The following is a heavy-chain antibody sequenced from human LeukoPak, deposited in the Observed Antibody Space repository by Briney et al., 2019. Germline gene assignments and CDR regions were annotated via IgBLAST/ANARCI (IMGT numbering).Heavy chain of an antibody. CDR3: ARIIVGATSDFDY. V-gene: IGHV1-69*04. Sequence: GASVKVSCKASGYTFTSYGISWVRQAPGQGLEWMGRIIPILGIANYAQKFQGRVTITADKSTSTAYMELSSLRSEDTAVYYCARIIVGATSDFDYWGQGTLVTVSS. J-gene: IGHJ4*02. CDR1: GYTFTSYG. CDR2: IIPILGIA. D-gene: IGHD1-26*01.